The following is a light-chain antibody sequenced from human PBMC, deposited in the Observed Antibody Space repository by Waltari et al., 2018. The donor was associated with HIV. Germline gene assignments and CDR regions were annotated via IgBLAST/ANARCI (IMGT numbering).Light chain of an antibody. CDR1: KLGNKY. CDR3: QAWDSSTVV. CDR2: EDN. V-gene: IGLV3-1*01. Sequence: SYEVTQPPSVSVSPGQTASITCSGHKLGNKYTAWYQQKPGQSPVLVIYEDNKRRSGTPERFSRSNSGDTATLPISGTQAMDEADYYCQAWDSSTVVFGGGTRLTVL. J-gene: IGLJ2*01.